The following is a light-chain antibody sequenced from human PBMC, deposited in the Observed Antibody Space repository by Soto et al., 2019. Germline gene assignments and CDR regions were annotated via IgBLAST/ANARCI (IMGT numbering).Light chain of an antibody. J-gene: IGKJ1*01. CDR2: GAF. Sequence: IQLTQSPSSLSASVGDRVIITCRASQSFSSSVAWYQQKPGKAPKLLIYGAFTLQSGVPSRFSGSGSGTDFTLTISSLQPEDFATYYCQQYYSYPRTFGQGTKVDIK. CDR1: QSFSSS. CDR3: QQYYSYPRT. V-gene: IGKV1-9*01.